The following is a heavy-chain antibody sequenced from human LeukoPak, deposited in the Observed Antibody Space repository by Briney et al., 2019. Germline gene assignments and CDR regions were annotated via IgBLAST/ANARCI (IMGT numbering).Heavy chain of an antibody. D-gene: IGHD2-15*01. CDR1: GYTFTSYG. CDR2: ISAYSGNT. J-gene: IGHJ6*02. V-gene: IGHV1-18*01. CDR3: ARDIVVVVATHYYGMDV. Sequence: ASVKVSCKASGYTFTSYGISWVRQAPGQGLEWMGWISAYSGNTNYAQKLQGGVTMTTDTSTSTAYMELRSLRSDDTAVYYCARDIVVVVATHYYGMDVWGQGTTVTVSS.